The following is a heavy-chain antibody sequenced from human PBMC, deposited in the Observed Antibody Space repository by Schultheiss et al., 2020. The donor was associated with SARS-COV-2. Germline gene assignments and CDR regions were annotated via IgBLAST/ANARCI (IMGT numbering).Heavy chain of an antibody. V-gene: IGHV1-46*01. CDR3: ARVVGAPPAFDP. Sequence: ASVKVSCKASGYTFTGYYMHWVRQAPGQGLEWMGIINPSSGSTSYAQKFQGRVTMTRATSTSTVYMELSSLRSEDTAVYYCARVVGAPPAFDPWGQGTLVTVSS. CDR1: GYTFTGYY. J-gene: IGHJ5*02. CDR2: INPSSGST. D-gene: IGHD1-26*01.